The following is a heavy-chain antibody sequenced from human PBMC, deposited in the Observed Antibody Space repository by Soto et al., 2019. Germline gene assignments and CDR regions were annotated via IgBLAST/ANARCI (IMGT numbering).Heavy chain of an antibody. V-gene: IGHV5-51*01. CDR1: GFSFSKYT. CDR2: IHPGDSDT. J-gene: IGHJ6*02. D-gene: IGHD4-17*01. Sequence: PGESLKISCEGSGFSFSKYTVGWVRQIPGKGLEWMGIIHPGDSDTRYSPSFQGQVTISADKSISTAYLQWSSLKASDTAMYYCTLFYGYSYYYYDRMAVWGQGTSATSP. CDR3: TLFYGYSYYYYDRMAV.